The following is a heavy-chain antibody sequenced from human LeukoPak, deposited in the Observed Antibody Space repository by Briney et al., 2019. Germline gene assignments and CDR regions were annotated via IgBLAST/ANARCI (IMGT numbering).Heavy chain of an antibody. CDR2: IYPGDSDT. CDR1: GYSFTSYW. J-gene: IGHJ4*02. Sequence: GESLKISCKGSGYSFTSYWIGWVRQMPGKGLEWMGIIYPGDSDTRYSPSFQGQVTISADRSINTAYLQWSSLKASDTAIYYCARHGAVPGTGFFDYWGQGTLVTVSS. D-gene: IGHD6-19*01. CDR3: ARHGAVPGTGFFDY. V-gene: IGHV5-51*01.